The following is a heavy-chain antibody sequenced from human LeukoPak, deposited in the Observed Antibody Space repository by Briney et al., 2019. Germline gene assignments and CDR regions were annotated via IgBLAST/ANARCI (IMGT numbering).Heavy chain of an antibody. CDR1: GFSLSTSGVG. Sequence: SGPTLVKPTETLTLTCTFSGFSLSTSGVGVGWIRQPPGKALEWLALIYWDDDKRYSPSLKSRLTTTKDTSKNQVVLTMTNMDPVDTATYYCAHSAITMVRGVIRPGRNWFDPWGQGTLVTVSS. CDR2: IYWDDDK. CDR3: AHSAITMVRGVIRPGRNWFDP. D-gene: IGHD3-10*01. J-gene: IGHJ5*02. V-gene: IGHV2-5*02.